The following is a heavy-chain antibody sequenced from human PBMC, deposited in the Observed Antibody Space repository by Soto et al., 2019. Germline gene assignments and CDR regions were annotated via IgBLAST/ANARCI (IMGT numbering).Heavy chain of an antibody. Sequence: QVQLVQSGAEVKKPGASVKVSCKASGYTFTGYYMHWVRQAPGQGLEWMGWINPNSGGTNYAQKFQGWVTMTRDTSISTAYMELSRLRSDDTAVYYCARDGLSYTAYYYGMDVWGQGTTVTVSS. J-gene: IGHJ6*02. D-gene: IGHD1-26*01. CDR3: ARDGLSYTAYYYGMDV. CDR1: GYTFTGYY. CDR2: INPNSGGT. V-gene: IGHV1-2*04.